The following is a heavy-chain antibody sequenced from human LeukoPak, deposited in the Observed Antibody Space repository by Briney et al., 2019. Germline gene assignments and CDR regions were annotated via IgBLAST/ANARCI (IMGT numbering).Heavy chain of an antibody. D-gene: IGHD4-11*01. CDR1: GGSISSYY. CDR3: ARGSNYVAYRFDP. V-gene: IGHV4-59*01. J-gene: IGHJ5*02. Sequence: PSETLSLTCTVSGGSISSYYWSWIRQPPGKGLEWIGYIYYSGSTNYNPSLKSRVTISVDTSKNQFSLKLSPVTAADTAVYYCARGSNYVAYRFDPWGQGTLVTVSS. CDR2: IYYSGST.